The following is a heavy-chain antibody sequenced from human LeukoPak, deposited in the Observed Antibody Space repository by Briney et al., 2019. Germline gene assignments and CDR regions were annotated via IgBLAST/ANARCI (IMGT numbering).Heavy chain of an antibody. CDR2: ISGSGGST. D-gene: IGHD2-2*01. J-gene: IGHJ4*02. CDR1: GFTFNYYG. CDR3: AKANTDILVAPAAWSDY. Sequence: GGSLRLSCAASGFTFNYYGMSWVRQAPGKGLEWVSSISGSGGSTYYADSVKGRFTISRDNSKNTLNLQMNSLRVEDTAIYYCAKANTDILVAPAAWSDYWGQGTLVTVSS. V-gene: IGHV3-23*01.